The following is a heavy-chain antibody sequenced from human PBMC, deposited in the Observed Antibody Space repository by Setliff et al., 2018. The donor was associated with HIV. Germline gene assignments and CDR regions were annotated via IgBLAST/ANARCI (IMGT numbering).Heavy chain of an antibody. D-gene: IGHD5-18*01. V-gene: IGHV3-53*01. CDR1: GFTVSTNY. CDR3: AALKGYSYGRGCFDP. CDR2: IYSGDTT. Sequence: LRLSCAASGFTVSTNYMNWVRQAPGKGLEWVSVIYSGDTTYYADSVKGRFTISRDNSKNTVFLQMNSLRGEDTAVYYCAALKGYSYGRGCFDPWGQGTLVTVSS. J-gene: IGHJ5*02.